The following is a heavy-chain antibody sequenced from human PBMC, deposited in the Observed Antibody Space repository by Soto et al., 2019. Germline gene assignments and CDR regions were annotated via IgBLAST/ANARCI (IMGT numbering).Heavy chain of an antibody. Sequence: SETLSLTCAVSGGSISSSNWWSWVRPPPGKGLEWIGEIYHSGSTNYNPSLKSRVTISVDKSKNQFYLELSSVTAADTAVYYCATVVVAATRHTDFDSWGQGTLVTVSS. D-gene: IGHD2-15*01. J-gene: IGHJ4*02. V-gene: IGHV4-4*02. CDR1: GGSISSSNW. CDR3: ATVVVAATRHTDFDS. CDR2: IYHSGST.